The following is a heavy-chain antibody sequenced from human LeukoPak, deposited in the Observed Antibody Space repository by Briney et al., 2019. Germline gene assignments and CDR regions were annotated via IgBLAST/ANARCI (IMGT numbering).Heavy chain of an antibody. CDR2: VSSHGNDG. Sequence: GGSLRLSCAVSEFTFSHFAMHWVRQAPGKGLEWVAVVSSHGNDGYYADSVKGRFTISRDNSKNTLYLQIDSLRAEDTAIYYCTRDAYNFNDFDYWGQGTLLTVSS. CDR3: TRDAYNFNDFDY. CDR1: EFTFSHFA. J-gene: IGHJ4*02. D-gene: IGHD5-24*01. V-gene: IGHV3-30*01.